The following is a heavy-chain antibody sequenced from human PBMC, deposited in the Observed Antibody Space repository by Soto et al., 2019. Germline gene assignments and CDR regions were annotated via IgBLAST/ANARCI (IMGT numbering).Heavy chain of an antibody. V-gene: IGHV4-59*08. CDR3: ARHLGEGYFDY. Sequence: PSETLSLTCTVSGGSISSYYWSWIRQPPGKGLEWIGYIYYSGSTNYNPSLESRVTISVDTSKNQFSLKLSSVTAADTAVYYCARHLGEGYFDYWGQGTLVTVSS. CDR1: GGSISSYY. J-gene: IGHJ4*02. CDR2: IYYSGST.